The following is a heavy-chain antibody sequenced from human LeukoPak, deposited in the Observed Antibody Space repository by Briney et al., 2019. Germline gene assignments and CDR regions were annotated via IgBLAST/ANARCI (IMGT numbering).Heavy chain of an antibody. CDR2: INPSGGST. Sequence: ASVKVSCKASGYTFTSYYMHWVRQAPGQGLEWMGIINPSGGSTSYAQKFQGRVTMTRGTSTSTVYMELSSLRSEDTAVYYCARDPYSSSWYSYYYYGMDVWGQGTTVTVSS. CDR3: ARDPYSSSWYSYYYYGMDV. V-gene: IGHV1-46*01. J-gene: IGHJ6*02. CDR1: GYTFTSYY. D-gene: IGHD6-13*01.